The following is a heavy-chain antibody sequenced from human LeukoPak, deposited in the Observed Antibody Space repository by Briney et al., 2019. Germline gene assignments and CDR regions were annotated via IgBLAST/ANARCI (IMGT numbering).Heavy chain of an antibody. J-gene: IGHJ4*02. D-gene: IGHD2-2*01. CDR2: INPNSGGT. Sequence: ASVKVSCKASGYTFTGYYMHWVRQAPGQGLEWMGWINPNSGGTNYAQKFQGRVTMTRDTSISTAYMELSRLRSDDTAVYYCARDLKVVVPAAILGRGPRLIEDYWGQGTLVTVSS. V-gene: IGHV1-2*02. CDR1: GYTFTGYY. CDR3: ARDLKVVVPAAILGRGPRLIEDY.